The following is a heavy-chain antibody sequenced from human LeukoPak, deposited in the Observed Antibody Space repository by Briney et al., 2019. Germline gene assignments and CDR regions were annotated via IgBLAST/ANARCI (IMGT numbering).Heavy chain of an antibody. V-gene: IGHV3-21*01. J-gene: IGHJ4*02. CDR2: ISSSSSYI. D-gene: IGHD6-19*01. CDR3: ARVRRTGWYYFDY. Sequence: GGSLRLSFAASGFTFSSYSMNWVRQAPGKGLEWVSSISSSSSYIYYADSVKGRFTISRDNAKNSLYLQMNSLRAEDTAVYYCARVRRTGWYYFDYWGQGTLVTVSS. CDR1: GFTFSSYS.